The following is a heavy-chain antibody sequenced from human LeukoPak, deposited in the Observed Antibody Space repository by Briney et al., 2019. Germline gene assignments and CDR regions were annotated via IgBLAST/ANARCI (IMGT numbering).Heavy chain of an antibody. CDR1: GGSISSISSY. J-gene: IGHJ4*02. V-gene: IGHV4-39*01. CDR2: IYDSATT. Sequence: SQTLSLTCTLSGGSISSISSYWGWLRHPPGKGLDGIGSIYDSATTYNNPSPKSRVTISVDTSKYQCSLKLSSVPAADTAVYYCARHVRDYIWGSYRSSYYFDYWGQGTLVTVSS. D-gene: IGHD3-16*02. CDR3: ARHVRDYIWGSYRSSYYFDY.